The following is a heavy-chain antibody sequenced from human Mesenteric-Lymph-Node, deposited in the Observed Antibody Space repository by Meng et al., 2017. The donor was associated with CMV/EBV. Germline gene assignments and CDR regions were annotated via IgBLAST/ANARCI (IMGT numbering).Heavy chain of an antibody. CDR3: ANLDWLSPLGDYYGMDV. V-gene: IGHV3-23*01. D-gene: IGHD3-9*01. CDR2: ITGGGGST. CDR1: GFTFSSYT. J-gene: IGHJ6*02. Sequence: GGSLRLSCAASGFTFSSYTMNWVRQAPGKGPEWVSSITGGGGSTYYADSVKGRFTISRDNSKNTLYLQMNSLRAEDTAVYYCANLDWLSPLGDYYGMDVWGQGTTVTVSS.